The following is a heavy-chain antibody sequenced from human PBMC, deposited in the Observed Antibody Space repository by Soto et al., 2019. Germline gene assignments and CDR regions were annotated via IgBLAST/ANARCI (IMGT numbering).Heavy chain of an antibody. CDR2: IYPGDSDT. V-gene: IGHV5-51*01. CDR1: GYSFTSYW. CDR3: ARIVYYYDSSGYSALFDI. D-gene: IGHD3-22*01. J-gene: IGHJ3*02. Sequence: GESLKISCKGSGYSFTSYWIGWVRQMPGKGLERMGIIYPGDSDTRYSPSFQGQVTISADKSISTAYLQWSSLKASDTAMYYCARIVYYYDSSGYSALFDIWGQGTMVTVSS.